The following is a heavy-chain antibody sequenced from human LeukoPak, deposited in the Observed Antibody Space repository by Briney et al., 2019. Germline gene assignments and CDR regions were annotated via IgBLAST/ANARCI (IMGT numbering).Heavy chain of an antibody. V-gene: IGHV3-23*01. CDR3: AKARFGELNIDY. Sequence: GGSLRLSCAASGFTFSSYAMSWVRQAPGKGLEWVSAISGSGGSTYYADSVKGRFTISRDNSKNTLYLQMNSLRAEDTAVCYCAKARFGELNIDYWGQGTLVTVSS. D-gene: IGHD3-10*01. CDR1: GFTFSSYA. CDR2: ISGSGGST. J-gene: IGHJ4*02.